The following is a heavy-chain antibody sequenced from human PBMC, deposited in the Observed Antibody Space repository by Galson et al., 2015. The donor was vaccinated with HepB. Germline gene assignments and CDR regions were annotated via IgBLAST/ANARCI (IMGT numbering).Heavy chain of an antibody. V-gene: IGHV6-1*01. CDR3: ARVPLLFVDAVGYDAFDI. Sequence: CAISGDSVSIDSATWNWIRQSPSRGLEWLGRTYYRSKWHNDYALSMKSRISINADTSKNQISLQLNSVSPEDTAVYYCARVPLLFVDAVGYDAFDIWGQGTLVTVSS. CDR2: TYYRSKWHN. CDR1: GDSVSIDSAT. D-gene: IGHD3-22*01. J-gene: IGHJ3*02.